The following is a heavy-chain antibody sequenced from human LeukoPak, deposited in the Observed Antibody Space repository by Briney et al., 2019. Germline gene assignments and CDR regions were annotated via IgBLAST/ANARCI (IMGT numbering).Heavy chain of an antibody. CDR2: IYYGGST. D-gene: IGHD6-13*01. V-gene: IGHV4-39*01. CDR3: ARSKWEAAAGIFTDAFDI. Sequence: SETLSLTCTVSGGSISSSSYYWGWIRQPPGKGLEWIGSIYYGGSTYYNPSLKSRVTISVDTSKNQFSLKLSSVTAADTAVYYCARSKWEAAAGIFTDAFDIWGQGKMVTVSS. CDR1: GGSISSSSYY. J-gene: IGHJ3*02.